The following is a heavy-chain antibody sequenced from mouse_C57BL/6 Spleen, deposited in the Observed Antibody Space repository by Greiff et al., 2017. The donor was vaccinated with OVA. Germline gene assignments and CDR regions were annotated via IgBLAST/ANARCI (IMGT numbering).Heavy chain of an antibody. D-gene: IGHD3-2*02. J-gene: IGHJ3*01. Sequence: VKLVESGAELVKPGASVKISCKASGYAFSSYWMNWVKQRPGKGLEWIGQIYPGDGDTNYNGKFKGKATLTADKSSSTAYMQLSSLTSEDSAVYFCAKDSSGYAWFAYWGQGTLVTVSA. CDR3: AKDSSGYAWFAY. V-gene: IGHV1-80*01. CDR2: IYPGDGDT. CDR1: GYAFSSYW.